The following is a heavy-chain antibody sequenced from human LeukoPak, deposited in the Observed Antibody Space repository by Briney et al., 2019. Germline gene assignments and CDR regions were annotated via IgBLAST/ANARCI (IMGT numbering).Heavy chain of an antibody. V-gene: IGHV3-30-3*01. CDR1: GFTFSSYA. Sequence: PGRSLRLSCAASGFTFSSYAMHWVRQAPGKGLEWVAVISYDGSNKYYADSVKGRFTISRDNSKNTLYLQMNSLRAEDTAVYYCARDVGDYASRDYYYGMDVWGQGTTVTVS. D-gene: IGHD4-17*01. CDR2: ISYDGSNK. CDR3: ARDVGDYASRDYYYGMDV. J-gene: IGHJ6*02.